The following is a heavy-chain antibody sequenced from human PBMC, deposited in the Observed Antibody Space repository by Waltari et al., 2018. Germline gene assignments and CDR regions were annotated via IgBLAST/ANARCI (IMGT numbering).Heavy chain of an antibody. CDR3: AREDGSGSYSY. CDR1: GYSISSGYY. Sequence: QVQLQESGPGLVKPSETLSLTCAVSGYSISSGYYWGWLRQPPGKGLEWIGIMYHSGSTYYNPSLKSRVTISIDTSKNQFSLKLSAVTAADTAVYYCAREDGSGSYSYWGQGTLVTVSS. D-gene: IGHD3-10*01. V-gene: IGHV4-38-2*02. J-gene: IGHJ4*02. CDR2: MYHSGST.